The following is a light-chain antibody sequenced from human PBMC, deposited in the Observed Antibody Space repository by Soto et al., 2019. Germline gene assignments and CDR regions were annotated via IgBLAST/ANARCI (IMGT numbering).Light chain of an antibody. Sequence: DIQMTQSPSTLSASVGDRVTITCRASQDIGTWLAWYQQKPEKAPKVLIYRASHLESGVPSRFSGSGSGTEFTLTISSLQPDDFATYYCQQYNSYLWTFGQGTKVDIK. CDR3: QQYNSYLWT. CDR1: QDIGTW. CDR2: RAS. J-gene: IGKJ1*01. V-gene: IGKV1-5*03.